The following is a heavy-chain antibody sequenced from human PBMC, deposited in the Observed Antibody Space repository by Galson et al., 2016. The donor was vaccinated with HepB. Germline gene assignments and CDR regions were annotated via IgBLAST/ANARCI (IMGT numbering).Heavy chain of an antibody. CDR1: GFTFSSYG. Sequence: SLRLSCAASGFTFSSYGMHWVRRAPGKGLEWVAVISYDGSTKYYADSVKGRFTISRDNSKNTLYLQMNSLRADDTAVYYCAKKSLVAGTATYVFDNWGQGTMVTVSS. J-gene: IGHJ3*02. D-gene: IGHD6-19*01. CDR2: ISYDGSTK. CDR3: AKKSLVAGTATYVFDN. V-gene: IGHV3-30*18.